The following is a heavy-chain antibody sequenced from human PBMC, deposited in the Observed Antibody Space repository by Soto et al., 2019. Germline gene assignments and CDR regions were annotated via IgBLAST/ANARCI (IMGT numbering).Heavy chain of an antibody. CDR2: ISSSSSYI. CDR1: GFTFSSYS. D-gene: IGHD6-19*01. CDR3: AGSIAVAGTGAFDI. Sequence: GESLKISCAASGFTFSSYSMNWVRQAPGKGLEWVSSISSSSSYIYYADSVKGRFTISRDNAKNSLYLQMNSLRAEDTAVYYCAGSIAVAGTGAFDIWGQGTMVTVSS. V-gene: IGHV3-21*01. J-gene: IGHJ3*02.